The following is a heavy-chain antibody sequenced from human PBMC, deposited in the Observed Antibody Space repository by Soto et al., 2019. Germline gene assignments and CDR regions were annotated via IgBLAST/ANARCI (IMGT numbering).Heavy chain of an antibody. CDR2: IYPGDSDT. J-gene: IGHJ5*02. CDR3: ARSGTAGGDWFDP. D-gene: IGHD1-26*01. CDR1: GYSFTNYW. Sequence: PGGSLRLSCKGSGYSFTNYWIGWVRQMPGKGLECMGIIYPGDSDTRYNPSFQGQVTISADKSISTAYLQWSSLKASDTAIYYCARSGTAGGDWFDPWGQGTLVTVSS. V-gene: IGHV5-51*01.